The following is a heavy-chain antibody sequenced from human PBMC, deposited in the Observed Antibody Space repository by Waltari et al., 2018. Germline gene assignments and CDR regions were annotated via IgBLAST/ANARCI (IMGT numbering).Heavy chain of an antibody. J-gene: IGHJ6*02. D-gene: IGHD2-8*01. CDR1: GGSISSYY. V-gene: IGHV4-59*01. CDR2: IYYSGST. Sequence: QVQLQESGPGLVKPSETLSLTCTVSGGSISSYYWSWIRQPPGKGLEWIGYIYYSGSTNYNPSLKSRVTISVDTSKNQFSLKLSSVTAADTAVYYCARGGCTNGVCYYYYYGMDVWGQGTTVTVSS. CDR3: ARGGCTNGVCYYYYYGMDV.